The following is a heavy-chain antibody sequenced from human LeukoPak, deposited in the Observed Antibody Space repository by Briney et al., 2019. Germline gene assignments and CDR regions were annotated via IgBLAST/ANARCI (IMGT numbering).Heavy chain of an antibody. CDR2: INAGNGNT. J-gene: IGHJ4*02. CDR3: ARGPGEVYFDY. V-gene: IGHV1-3*01. CDR1: GYTFTSYA. Sequence: GASVTVSCTASGYTFTSYAMHWVRQAPGQRLEWMGWINAGNGNTKYSQKFQGRVTITRDTSASTAYMELSSLRSEDTAVYYCARGPGEVYFDYWGQGTLVTVSS. D-gene: IGHD7-27*01.